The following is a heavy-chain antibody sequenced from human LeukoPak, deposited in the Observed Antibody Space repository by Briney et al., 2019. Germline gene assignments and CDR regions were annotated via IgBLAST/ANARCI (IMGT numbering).Heavy chain of an antibody. CDR3: ARDRGTFLGMDV. J-gene: IGHJ6*02. Sequence: PGGSLRLSCAASGFTFSSYDMHWVRHATGKGLKWVSAIGTAGDTYYPGSVKGRFTISRENAKNSLYLQMNSLRAGDTAVYYCARDRGTFLGMDVWGQGTTVTVSS. CDR1: GFTFSSYD. D-gene: IGHD2/OR15-2a*01. CDR2: IGTAGDT. V-gene: IGHV3-13*01.